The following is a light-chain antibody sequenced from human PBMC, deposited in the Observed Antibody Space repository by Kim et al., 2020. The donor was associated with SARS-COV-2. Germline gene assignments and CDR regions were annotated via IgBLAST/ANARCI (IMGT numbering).Light chain of an antibody. V-gene: IGKV3-11*01. CDR3: QQRSNWPPRLT. CDR1: QSVSSY. Sequence: CPGERATLSGRASQSVSSYLAWYQQKPGQAPRLLIYDASNRATGIPARFSGSGSGTDFTLTISSLEPEDFAVYYCQQRSNWPPRLTFGGGTKLEI. J-gene: IGKJ4*01. CDR2: DAS.